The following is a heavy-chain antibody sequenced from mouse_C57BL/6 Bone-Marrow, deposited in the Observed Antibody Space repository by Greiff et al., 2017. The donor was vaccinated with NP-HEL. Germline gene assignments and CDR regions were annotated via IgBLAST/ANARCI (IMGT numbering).Heavy chain of an antibody. CDR1: GYTFTSYG. J-gene: IGHJ2*01. V-gene: IGHV1-81*01. Sequence: QVQLQQSGAELARPGASVKLSCKASGYTFTSYGISWVKQRTGQGLEWIGAIYPRSGNTYYNEKFKGKATLTADTSSSTAYMELRSLTSEDSAVYFCARGVIGHNWDVDYWGQGTTLTVSS. CDR3: ARGVIGHNWDVDY. D-gene: IGHD4-1*01. CDR2: IYPRSGNT.